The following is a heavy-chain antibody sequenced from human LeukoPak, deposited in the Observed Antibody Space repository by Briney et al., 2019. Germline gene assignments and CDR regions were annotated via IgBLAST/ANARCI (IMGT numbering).Heavy chain of an antibody. CDR1: GFTFSSYA. Sequence: GGSLRLSCAASGFTFSSYAMSWVRQAPGKGLEWVSAISGSGGSTYYADSVKGRFTISRDNSKNTLYLQMNSLRAEDTAVYYCAKAHTPLRIAVAGTFDYWGQGTLVTVSS. J-gene: IGHJ4*02. V-gene: IGHV3-23*01. CDR2: ISGSGGST. CDR3: AKAHTPLRIAVAGTFDY. D-gene: IGHD6-19*01.